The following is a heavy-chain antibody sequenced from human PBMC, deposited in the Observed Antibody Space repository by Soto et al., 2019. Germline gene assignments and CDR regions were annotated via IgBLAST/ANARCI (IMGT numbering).Heavy chain of an antibody. V-gene: IGHV3-74*01. CDR2: INSDGSST. CDR1: GFTFSSYW. J-gene: IGHJ4*02. CDR3: ARVTGKAAAVHFDY. D-gene: IGHD6-13*01. Sequence: EVQLVESGGGLVQPGGSLRLSCAASGFTFSSYWMHWVRQAPGKGLVWVSLINSDGSSTSYADSVKGRFTISRDNAKNTLYLQRNSLRAEDTAVYSCARVTGKAAAVHFDYWAQGTLVTFSS.